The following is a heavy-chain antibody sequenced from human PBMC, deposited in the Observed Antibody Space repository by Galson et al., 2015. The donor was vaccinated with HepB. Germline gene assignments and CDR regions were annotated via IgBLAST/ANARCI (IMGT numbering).Heavy chain of an antibody. Sequence: SLRLSCAASRSTFNSYAMSWVRQAPGKGLEWVSSISASGVSTYYADSVKGRFSISRDNSKNTLYLQMDTLRAEDTAIYYCAKGLSTRGSWFDPWGQGTLVTVSS. CDR2: ISASGVST. V-gene: IGHV3-23*01. J-gene: IGHJ5*02. D-gene: IGHD3-16*01. CDR3: AKGLSTRGSWFDP. CDR1: RSTFNSYA.